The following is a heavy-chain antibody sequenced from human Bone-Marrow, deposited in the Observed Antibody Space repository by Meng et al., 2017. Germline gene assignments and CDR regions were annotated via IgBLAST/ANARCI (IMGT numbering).Heavy chain of an antibody. CDR2: IYYSGST. D-gene: IGHD3-16*01. CDR1: GGSISSCDYY. Sequence: HVQLQESGPGLVKPSQTLSLTCTVSGGSISSCDYYWTWIRQPPGKGLEWIGYIYYSGSTYYNPSLNSRLTISVDTSKNQFSLKLSSVTAADTAVYYCARDLNAGGILVSRGQGTLVTVSS. J-gene: IGHJ4*02. CDR3: ARDLNAGGILVS. V-gene: IGHV4-30-4*01.